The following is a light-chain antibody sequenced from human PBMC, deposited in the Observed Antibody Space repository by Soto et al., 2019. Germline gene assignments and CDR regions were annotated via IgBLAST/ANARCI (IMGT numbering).Light chain of an antibody. J-gene: IGKJ1*01. CDR2: RGS. CDR3: QDYGTSAPWT. Sequence: EVVLTQSPGTLSLSPGERATLSCRASQNIRGNELAWYQQKPGQAPRLLIYRGSTRATGIPDRFSGRGSGTAFTLAISRPEPEDFAVYYCQDYGTSAPWTFGQGTKVEIK. V-gene: IGKV3-20*01. CDR1: QNIRGNE.